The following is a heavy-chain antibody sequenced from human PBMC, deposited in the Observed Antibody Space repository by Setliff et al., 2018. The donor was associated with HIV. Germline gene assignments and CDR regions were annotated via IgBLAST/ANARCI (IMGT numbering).Heavy chain of an antibody. CDR3: AKYSSSWSYYSYYMNV. J-gene: IGHJ6*03. CDR2: IYPDSNNI. Sequence: GGSLRLSCAASGFTFSDYPMNWVRQAPGKGLEWVSHIYPDSNNIDYTDSVKGRFTISRDNAKNSLYLQMNSLRAEDAAVYYCAKYSSSWSYYSYYMNVWGKGTTVTVSS. V-gene: IGHV3-48*01. CDR1: GFTFSDYP. D-gene: IGHD6-6*01.